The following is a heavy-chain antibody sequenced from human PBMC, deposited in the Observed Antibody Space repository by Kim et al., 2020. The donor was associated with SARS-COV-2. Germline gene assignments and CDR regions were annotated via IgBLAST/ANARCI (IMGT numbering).Heavy chain of an antibody. CDR3: ARGTPTQQWHS. J-gene: IGHJ4*02. D-gene: IGHD6-19*01. Sequence: YYTDSVKGRFTSSRDNAKNSLYLQMNSLRDEETAVYYCARGTPTQQWHSWGQGTLVTVSS. V-gene: IGHV3-48*02.